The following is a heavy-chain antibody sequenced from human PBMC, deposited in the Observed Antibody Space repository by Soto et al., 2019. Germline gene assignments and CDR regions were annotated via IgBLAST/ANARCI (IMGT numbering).Heavy chain of an antibody. J-gene: IGHJ6*02. CDR1: GGTFSSYA. D-gene: IGHD3-3*01. Sequence: QVQLVQSGAEVKKPGSSVKVSCKASGGTFSSYAISWVRQAPGQGLEWMGGIIPIFGTANYAQKFQGRVTITADESTSTAYMELSSLRSEDTAVYYCARRYYDLEVEYYYGMDVWGQGTTVTVSS. V-gene: IGHV1-69*12. CDR2: IIPIFGTA. CDR3: ARRYYDLEVEYYYGMDV.